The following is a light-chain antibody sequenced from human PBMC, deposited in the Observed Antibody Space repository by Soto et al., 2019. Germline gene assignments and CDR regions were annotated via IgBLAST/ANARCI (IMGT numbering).Light chain of an antibody. CDR1: QSVSSY. CDR3: QQRSNWPLT. V-gene: IGKV3-11*01. Sequence: EIVLTQSPATLSLCPGERAILSCRASQSVSSYLAWYQQKPGQAPRLLIYDASNRATGIPARFSGSGSGTDFTLTISSLEPEDFAVYYCQQRSNWPLTFGGGTKVEIK. J-gene: IGKJ4*01. CDR2: DAS.